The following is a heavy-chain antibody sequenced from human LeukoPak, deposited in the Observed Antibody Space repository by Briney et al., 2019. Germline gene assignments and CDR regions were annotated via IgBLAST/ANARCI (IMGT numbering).Heavy chain of an antibody. V-gene: IGHV3-21*04. CDR2: ISSSSSYI. Sequence: GGSLRLSCAASGFTFSSYSMNWVRQAPGKGLEWVSSISSSSSYIYYADSVKGRFTISRDNAKSSLYLQMNSLRAEDTAVYYCAKRVTVGATDYFDYWGQGTLVTVSS. D-gene: IGHD1-26*01. CDR3: AKRVTVGATDYFDY. CDR1: GFTFSSYS. J-gene: IGHJ4*02.